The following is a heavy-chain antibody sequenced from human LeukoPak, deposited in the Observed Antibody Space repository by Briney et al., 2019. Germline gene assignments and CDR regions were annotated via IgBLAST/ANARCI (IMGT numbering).Heavy chain of an antibody. CDR1: GFTFSSYW. J-gene: IGHJ4*02. V-gene: IGHV3-74*01. CDR2: INSDGSST. D-gene: IGHD5-24*01. CDR3: TRGPYTYSSRQLDY. Sequence: PGGSLRLSCAASGFTFSSYWMHWVRHAPGKGLVWVSRINSDGSSTSYADSVKGRFTISRDNAKNTLYLQMNSLRAEDTAVYFCTRGPYTYSSRQLDYWGQGTLVTVSS.